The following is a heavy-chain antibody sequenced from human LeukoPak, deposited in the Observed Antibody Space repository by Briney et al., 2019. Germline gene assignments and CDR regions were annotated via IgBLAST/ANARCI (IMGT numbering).Heavy chain of an antibody. Sequence: PGGSLRLSCAASGFTLSSYAMGWVRQAPGKGLEWVSAVRVGSETYYADSVKGRFTISRDNSDNTVYLQMSGLRVEDTAVYHCAKGTGDAGYYFDNWGQGTLVTVSS. D-gene: IGHD1-1*01. J-gene: IGHJ4*02. CDR1: GFTLSSYA. V-gene: IGHV3-23*01. CDR3: AKGTGDAGYYFDN. CDR2: VRVGSET.